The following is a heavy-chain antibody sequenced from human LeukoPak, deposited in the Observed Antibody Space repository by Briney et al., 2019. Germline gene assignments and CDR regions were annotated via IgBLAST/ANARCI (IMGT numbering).Heavy chain of an antibody. Sequence: KPSETLSLTCTVSGGSISSYYWSWIRQPPGKGLEWIGYIYYSGSTSYNPSLKSRVTISVDTSKNQFSLKLTSVTAVDTAVYYCARGRLPIDYWGQGTLVTVSS. CDR2: IYYSGST. D-gene: IGHD6-25*01. CDR3: ARGRLPIDY. CDR1: GGSISSYY. V-gene: IGHV4-59*08. J-gene: IGHJ4*02.